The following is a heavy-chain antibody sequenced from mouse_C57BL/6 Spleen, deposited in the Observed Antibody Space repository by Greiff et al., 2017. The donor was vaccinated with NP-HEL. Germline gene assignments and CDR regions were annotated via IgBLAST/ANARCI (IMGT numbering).Heavy chain of an antibody. Sequence: QVQLQQPGAELVRPGSSVKLSCKASGYTFTSYWMHWVKQRPIQGLEWIGNIDPSDSETHYNQKFKDKATLTVDKSSSTAYMQLSRLTSEDSAVYYCARDYYDYDGGYYAMDYWGQGTSVTVSS. CDR1: GYTFTSYW. CDR3: ARDYYDYDGGYYAMDY. J-gene: IGHJ4*01. D-gene: IGHD2-4*01. V-gene: IGHV1-52*01. CDR2: IDPSDSET.